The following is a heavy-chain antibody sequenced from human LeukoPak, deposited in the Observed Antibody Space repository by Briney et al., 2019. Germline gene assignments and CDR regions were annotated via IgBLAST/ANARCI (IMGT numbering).Heavy chain of an antibody. CDR3: ARGYSSGWYNFFDY. V-gene: IGHV4-34*01. J-gene: IGHJ4*02. D-gene: IGHD6-19*01. Sequence: PSETLSLTCAIYGGSFSDNYWSWIRQPPGKGLEWIGEINHSGNSNYNPSLKSRLTISVDTSKNQFSLKLSSVTAADTAVYYCARGYSSGWYNFFDYWGLGTLVSVSS. CDR1: GGSFSDNY. CDR2: INHSGNS.